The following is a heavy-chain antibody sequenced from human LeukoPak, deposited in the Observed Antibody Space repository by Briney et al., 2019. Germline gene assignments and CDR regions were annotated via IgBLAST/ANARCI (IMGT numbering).Heavy chain of an antibody. CDR3: ARALYYYDSSGYSDAFDI. V-gene: IGHV4-59*08. CDR1: GGSISSYY. J-gene: IGHJ3*02. CDR2: IYYSGST. D-gene: IGHD3-22*01. Sequence: PSETLSLTCTVSGGSISSYYWSWIRQPPGKGLEWIGYIYYSGSTNYNPSLKSRVTISVDTSKNQFSLKLSSVTAADTAVYYCARALYYYDSSGYSDAFDIWGQGTMVTVSS.